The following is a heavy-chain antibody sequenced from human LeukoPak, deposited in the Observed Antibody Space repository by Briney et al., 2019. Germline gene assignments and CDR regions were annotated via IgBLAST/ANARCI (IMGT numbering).Heavy chain of an antibody. V-gene: IGHV1-2*02. CDR3: ARANFGFGELFVDY. CDR2: INPNSGGT. CDR1: GYTFTGYY. Sequence: ASVKVSCKASGYTFTGYYMHWVRQAPGQGLEWMGWINPNSGGTNYAQKFQGRVTMTRDTSISTAYMELSRLRSDDTAVYYCARANFGFGELFVDYWGQGTLVTVSS. J-gene: IGHJ4*02. D-gene: IGHD3-10*01.